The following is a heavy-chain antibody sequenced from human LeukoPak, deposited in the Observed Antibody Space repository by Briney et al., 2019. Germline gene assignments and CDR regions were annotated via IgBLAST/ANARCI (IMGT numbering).Heavy chain of an antibody. CDR2: IRGSGET. V-gene: IGHV3-66*03. D-gene: IGHD2-15*01. J-gene: IGHJ5*02. CDR3: VRDRAATQDWVEFDP. CDR1: GFSVSNYY. Sequence: GGSLRLSCAVSGFSVSNYYMSWVRQAPGKGLEWVSLIRGSGETFYADSAKGRFIISRDDSKNTVYLQMNSLRVEDAAVYFCVRDRAATQDWVEFDPWGQGTLVTVSS.